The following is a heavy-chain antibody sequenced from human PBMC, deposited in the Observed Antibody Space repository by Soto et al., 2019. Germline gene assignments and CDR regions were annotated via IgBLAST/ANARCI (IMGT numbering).Heavy chain of an antibody. CDR2: IYDSESA. CDR3: ARASSSSSAADY. J-gene: IGHJ4*02. CDR1: GESISSGGYY. Sequence: QVQLQESGPGLVKPSQTLSLTCNVSGESISSGGYYWSWIRHHPRKGLEWIGYIYDSESAYYNPSLKSRVTISMDTSKNHFATRLSSVTDADTAVYYCARASSSSSAADYWGQGTLVTVSS. V-gene: IGHV4-31*03. D-gene: IGHD6-6*01.